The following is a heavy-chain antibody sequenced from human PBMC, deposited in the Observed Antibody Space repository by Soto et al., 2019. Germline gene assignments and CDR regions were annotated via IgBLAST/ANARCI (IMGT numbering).Heavy chain of an antibody. V-gene: IGHV5-51*01. D-gene: IGHD3-3*01. CDR3: ARGGVSTRTFDY. CDR1: GYNFAGYW. J-gene: IGHJ4*02. Sequence: PXASLKISYKGCGYNFAGYWIAWVRQMPGKGLELMGIIYPSDSDTRYRPSFQGQVTISADKSISSAYLQWSSLRASDTAMYYCARGGVSTRTFDYWGQGTPVTASS. CDR2: IYPSDSDT.